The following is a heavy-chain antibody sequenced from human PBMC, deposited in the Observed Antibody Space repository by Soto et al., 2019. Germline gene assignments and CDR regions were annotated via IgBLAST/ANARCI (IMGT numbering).Heavy chain of an antibody. Sequence: QVQLVQSGAEVKKPGASVKVSCKASGYTFTNYAISWGRQAPGQGLEWMGWISAYNGNTNYAQKLQGRGTMTTDTSTSSASMELRSLRSDDTAVYYCARAWFGDFVYYFDYWGQGTLVTVSS. CDR2: ISAYNGNT. D-gene: IGHD3-10*01. CDR3: ARAWFGDFVYYFDY. CDR1: GYTFTNYA. J-gene: IGHJ4*02. V-gene: IGHV1-18*01.